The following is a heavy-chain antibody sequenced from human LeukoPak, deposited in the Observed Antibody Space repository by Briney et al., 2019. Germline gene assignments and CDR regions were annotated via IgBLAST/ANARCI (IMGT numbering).Heavy chain of an antibody. V-gene: IGHV4-39*07. CDR1: GGSISSSSYY. CDR2: IYYSGST. J-gene: IGHJ4*02. D-gene: IGHD1-26*01. CDR3: ARDGIVGAMNY. Sequence: PSETLSLTCTVSGGSISSSSYYWGWIRQPPGKGLEWIGSIYYSGSTYYNPSLKSRVTISVDTSKNQFSLKLSSVTAADTAVYYCARDGIVGAMNYWDQGTLVTVSS.